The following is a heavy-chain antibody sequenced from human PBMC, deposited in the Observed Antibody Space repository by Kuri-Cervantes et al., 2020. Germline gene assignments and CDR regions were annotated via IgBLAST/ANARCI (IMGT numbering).Heavy chain of an antibody. CDR3: AREGYCRGGNCYPSYWYFDL. CDR2: ISSSGSTI. Sequence: GGSLRLSCAASGFTFSDYYMSWIRQAPGKGLEWVSYISSSGSTIYYADSVKGRFTISRDNAKNSLYLQMNSLRAEDTAVYYCAREGYCRGGNCYPSYWYFDLWGRGTLVTVSS. J-gene: IGHJ2*01. V-gene: IGHV3-11*04. CDR1: GFTFSDYY. D-gene: IGHD2-15*01.